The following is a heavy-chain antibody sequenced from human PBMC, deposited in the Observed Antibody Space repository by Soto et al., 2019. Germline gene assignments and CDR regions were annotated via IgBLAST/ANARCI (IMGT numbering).Heavy chain of an antibody. V-gene: IGHV1-18*01. CDR1: GFTFSNHG. CDR3: ARVGGAVDYVWGTHRALDS. D-gene: IGHD3-16*01. Sequence: QVQVVQSGPEVKKPGASVKVSCKVSGFTFSNHGLSWVRQAPVQGHEWMGCISGYNGHTDYAQKFQGRVTVTTDTSTTTGTRTLYMELRSLTSDDTAVHYCARVGGAVDYVWGTHRALDSWGQGTLVTVSS. CDR2: ISGYNGHT. J-gene: IGHJ4*02.